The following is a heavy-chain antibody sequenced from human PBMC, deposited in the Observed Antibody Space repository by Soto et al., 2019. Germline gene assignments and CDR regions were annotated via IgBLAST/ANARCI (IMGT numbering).Heavy chain of an antibody. CDR1: GGSFSGYY. V-gene: IGHV4-34*01. D-gene: IGHD3-10*01. CDR2: INHSGST. Sequence: SETLSLTCAVYGGSFSGYYWSWIRQPPGKGLEWIGEINHSGSTNYNPSLKSRVTISVDTSKNQFSLKLSSVTAADTAVYYCASRSDVLIDPWGQGTLVTVSS. CDR3: ASRSDVLIDP. J-gene: IGHJ5*02.